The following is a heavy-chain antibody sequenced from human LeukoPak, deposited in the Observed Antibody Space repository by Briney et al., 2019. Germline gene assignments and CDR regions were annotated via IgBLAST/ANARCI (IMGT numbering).Heavy chain of an antibody. V-gene: IGHV4-39*01. J-gene: IGHJ3*02. D-gene: IGHD1-26*01. Sequence: SETLSLTCTVSGGSISSSSYYWGWIRQPPGKGLEWIGSIYYSGSTYYNPSLKSRVTISVDTSKNQFSLKLSSVTAADTAVYYCARQFDSGSYYTLAFDIWGQGTMVTVSS. CDR3: ARQFDSGSYYTLAFDI. CDR2: IYYSGST. CDR1: GGSISSSSYY.